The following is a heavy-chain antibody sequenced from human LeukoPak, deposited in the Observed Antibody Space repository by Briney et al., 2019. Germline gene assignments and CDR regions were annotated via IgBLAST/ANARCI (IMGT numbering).Heavy chain of an antibody. Sequence: GASVKVSCKASGGTFSSYAISWVRQAPGQGLEWMGGIIPIFGTANYAQKFQGRVTITADESTSTAYMELSSLRSEDTAVYYCARADLGYCSSTSCYEYYYYYYYMDVWGKGTTVTVSS. CDR1: GGTFSSYA. J-gene: IGHJ6*03. CDR3: ARADLGYCSSTSCYEYYYYYYYMDV. D-gene: IGHD2-2*01. V-gene: IGHV1-69*13. CDR2: IIPIFGTA.